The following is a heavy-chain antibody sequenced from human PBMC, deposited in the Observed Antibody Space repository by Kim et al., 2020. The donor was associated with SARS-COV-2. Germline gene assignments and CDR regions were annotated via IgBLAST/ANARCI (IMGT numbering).Heavy chain of an antibody. Sequence: SVKVSCKASGGTFSSYAISWVRQAPGQGLEWMGSIIPILGIANYAQKFQGRVTITADKSTSTAYMELSSLRSEDTAVYYCARGIAAAGLDWFDPWGQGTLVTVSS. V-gene: IGHV1-69*04. CDR2: IIPILGIA. D-gene: IGHD6-13*01. CDR3: ARGIAAAGLDWFDP. J-gene: IGHJ5*02. CDR1: GGTFSSYA.